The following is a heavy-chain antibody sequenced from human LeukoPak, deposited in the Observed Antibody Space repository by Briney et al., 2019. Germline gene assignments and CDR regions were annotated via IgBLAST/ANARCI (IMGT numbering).Heavy chain of an antibody. CDR1: GFIVSSNY. CDR2: IYSGGGT. Sequence: PGGSLRLSCAASGFIVSSNYMSWVRQAPGKGLEWVSVIYSGGGTYYADSVKGRFTISRDNSKNTLYLQLNSLRVEDTAVYYCARGPSYGSRCDYLDYWGQGTLVTVSS. J-gene: IGHJ4*02. D-gene: IGHD3-10*01. CDR3: ARGPSYGSRCDYLDY. V-gene: IGHV3-66*01.